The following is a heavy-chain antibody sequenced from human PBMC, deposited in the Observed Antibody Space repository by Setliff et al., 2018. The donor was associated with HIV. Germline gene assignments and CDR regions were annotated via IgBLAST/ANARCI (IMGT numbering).Heavy chain of an antibody. J-gene: IGHJ6*02. D-gene: IGHD1-1*01. CDR1: GGSFSDYY. Sequence: PSETLSLTCAVYGGSFSDYYWTWIRQSPGKGLEWIGEINHRGSTNYNPSLKSRVTVSVDTSKNQFSLKLGSVTAADTAVYYCARTKTEMGYYYGMDVWGQGTTVTVSS. CDR2: INHRGST. CDR3: ARTKTEMGYYYGMDV. V-gene: IGHV4-34*01.